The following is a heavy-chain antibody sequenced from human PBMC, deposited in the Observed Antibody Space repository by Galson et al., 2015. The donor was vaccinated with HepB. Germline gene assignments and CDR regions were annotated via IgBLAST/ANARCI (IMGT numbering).Heavy chain of an antibody. CDR3: ATSYGSGSYEDY. CDR2: IDQDGSET. J-gene: IGHJ4*02. Sequence: SLRLSCAASGFTFSSYWMTWVRQAPGKGLEWVANIDQDGSETYYVDSVKGRFTISRDSAKNSLYLQMNSLRAEDTAVYYCATSYGSGSYEDYWGQGTLVTVSS. D-gene: IGHD3-10*01. CDR1: GFTFSSYW. V-gene: IGHV3-7*03.